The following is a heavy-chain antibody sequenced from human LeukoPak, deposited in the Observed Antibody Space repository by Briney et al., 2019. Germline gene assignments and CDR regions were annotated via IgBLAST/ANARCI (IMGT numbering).Heavy chain of an antibody. CDR2: ISSSSSYT. CDR3: ARDIGGYDSKKFDY. Sequence: PGGSLRLSCAASGFTFSDYYMSWIRQAPGKGLEWVSYISSSSSYTNYADSVKGRFTISRDNVKKSVYLQMNGLRAEDTAVYYCARDIGGYDSKKFDYWGQGTLVTVSS. J-gene: IGHJ4*02. V-gene: IGHV3-11*05. D-gene: IGHD5-12*01. CDR1: GFTFSDYY.